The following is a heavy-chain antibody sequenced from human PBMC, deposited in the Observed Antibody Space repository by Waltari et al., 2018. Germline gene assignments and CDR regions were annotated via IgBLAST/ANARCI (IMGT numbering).Heavy chain of an antibody. J-gene: IGHJ4*02. CDR3: ARPGRVGGGSLMGLDY. CDR2: FSYNFNT. Sequence: QLQLQESGPGLVKPSETLSLTCSVSGVSISSTSYDWGWIRQPPGKGLEWIGSFSYNFNTYYNPSLKSRVTISVDTSKNQFSLQLTSVTAADTAMYYCARPGRVGGGSLMGLDYWGQGTLVTVSS. CDR1: GVSISSTSYD. D-gene: IGHD2-15*01. V-gene: IGHV4-39*01.